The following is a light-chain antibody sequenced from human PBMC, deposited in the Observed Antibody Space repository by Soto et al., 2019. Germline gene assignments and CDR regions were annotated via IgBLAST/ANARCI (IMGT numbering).Light chain of an antibody. J-gene: IGKJ5*01. CDR3: QQYDNLPIT. CDR2: DAS. Sequence: SVGDRVTIPCPASQDINNYLNWYQQKPGKAPKLLIYDASNLETGVSSRFSGRGSGTDFTLTISSLQPEDVATYYCQQYDNLPITFGQGTRLEI. V-gene: IGKV1-33*01. CDR1: QDINNY.